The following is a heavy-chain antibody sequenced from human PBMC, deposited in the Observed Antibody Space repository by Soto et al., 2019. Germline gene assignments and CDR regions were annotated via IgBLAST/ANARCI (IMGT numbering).Heavy chain of an antibody. Sequence: SVKVSCKASGGTFSSYAIRWVRQAPGQGLEWMGGIIPIFGTANYAQKFQGRVTITADESTSTAYMELSSLRSEDTAVYYCARYGSSGWNYYYGMDVWGQGTTVTVSS. J-gene: IGHJ6*02. D-gene: IGHD3-22*01. CDR3: ARYGSSGWNYYYGMDV. CDR1: GGTFSSYA. V-gene: IGHV1-69*13. CDR2: IIPIFGTA.